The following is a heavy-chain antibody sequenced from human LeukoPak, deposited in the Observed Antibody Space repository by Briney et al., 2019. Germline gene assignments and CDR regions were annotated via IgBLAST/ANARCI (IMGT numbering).Heavy chain of an antibody. CDR3: ATNSGSSYNWFDP. Sequence: PGGSLRLSCAASGFTFSSYTMYWVRQAPGKGLEWVAVISYDGSNKYYADSVKGRFTISRDNSKNTLYLQMNSLRAEDTAVYYCATNSGSSYNWFDPWGQGTLVTVSS. CDR1: GFTFSSYT. CDR2: ISYDGSNK. J-gene: IGHJ5*02. V-gene: IGHV3-30-3*01. D-gene: IGHD3-10*01.